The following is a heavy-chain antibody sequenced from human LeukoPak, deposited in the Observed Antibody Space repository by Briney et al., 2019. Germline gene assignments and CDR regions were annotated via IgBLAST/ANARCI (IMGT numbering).Heavy chain of an antibody. CDR2: IFYTGGT. J-gene: IGHJ4*02. V-gene: IGHV4-59*01. D-gene: IGHD1-14*01. CDR1: GGSLSSYS. Sequence: PWETLSLTCAASGGSLSSYSRTWIRQPPGKGLEWIWFIFYTGGTNYDASVRSRVTISVDTSQNQLSLQMSCVTAADTAVYYCAGMRITTPTLRTLDYWGQGTLVTVSS. CDR3: AGMRITTPTLRTLDY.